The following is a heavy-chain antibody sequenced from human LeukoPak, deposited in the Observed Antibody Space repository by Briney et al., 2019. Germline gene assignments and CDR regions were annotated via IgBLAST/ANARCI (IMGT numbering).Heavy chain of an antibody. CDR3: ARAVHGDCSSTSRYTEDY. D-gene: IGHD2-2*02. V-gene: IGHV4-30-2*01. CDR2: IYHSGST. J-gene: IGHJ4*02. CDR1: GGSISSGGYY. Sequence: PSQTLSLTCTVSGGSISSGGYYWSWIRQPPGKGLEWIGYIYHSGSTYYNPSLKSRVTISVDRSKNQFSLKLSSVTAADTAVYYCARAVHGDCSSTSRYTEDYWGQGTLVTVSS.